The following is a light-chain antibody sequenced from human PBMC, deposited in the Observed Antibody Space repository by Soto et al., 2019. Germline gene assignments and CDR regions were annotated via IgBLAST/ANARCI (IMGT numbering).Light chain of an antibody. CDR2: DVR. CDR3: TSYISSSTLGV. Sequence: QSALTQPASVSGSRGQSITISCTGTSSDVGRYDYVSWYQQHPGKAPKLLIYDVRSRPSGVSNRFSGSKSGNAASLTISGLQAEDEADYFCTSYISSSTLGVFGTGTKVTVL. V-gene: IGLV2-14*03. J-gene: IGLJ1*01. CDR1: SSDVGRYDY.